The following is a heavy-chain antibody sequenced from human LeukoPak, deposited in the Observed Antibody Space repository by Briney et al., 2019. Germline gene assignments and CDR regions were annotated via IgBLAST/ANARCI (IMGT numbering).Heavy chain of an antibody. D-gene: IGHD6-25*01. CDR3: ANDLSASSSDYHFDY. CDR1: GFTFSTYG. Sequence: GGSLRLSCAGSGFTFSTYGMHWVRQAPGKGLEWVAVTSYDGRNKHYADSVKGRFTISRDNSKSTLYLQMNSLRAEDTAVYYCANDLSASSSDYHFDYWGQGTLVTVSS. V-gene: IGHV3-30*18. CDR2: TSYDGRNK. J-gene: IGHJ4*02.